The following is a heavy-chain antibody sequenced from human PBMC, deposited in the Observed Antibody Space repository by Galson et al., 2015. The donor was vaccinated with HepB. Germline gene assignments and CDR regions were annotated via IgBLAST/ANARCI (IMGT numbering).Heavy chain of an antibody. CDR1: GFSLTTSGMC. CDR3: ARSVGVAGGFDS. D-gene: IGHD6-19*01. Sequence: PALVKPTQTLTLTCSFSGFSLTTSGMCVSWIRQPPGKALEWLALIDWDEDEYYSASLKTRLTISKDTSKNQVVLTMTNMDPVDTATYYCARSVGVAGGFDSWGQGTRVTVSS. J-gene: IGHJ4*02. CDR2: IDWDEDE. V-gene: IGHV2-70*01.